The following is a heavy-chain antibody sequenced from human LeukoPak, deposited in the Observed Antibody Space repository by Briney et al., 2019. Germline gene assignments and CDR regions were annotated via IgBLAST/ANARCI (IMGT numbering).Heavy chain of an antibody. V-gene: IGHV3-74*01. CDR2: INTDESKI. D-gene: IGHD6-13*01. CDR1: GFTFSSHW. J-gene: IGHJ3*02. CDR3: AKFNRQLVRNAFDI. Sequence: PGGSLRLSCAASGFTFSSHWMHWVRQTPGKGLVWVSRINTDESKINHADSVKGRFTISRDNAKNMLYLQMNSLRAEDTAVYYCAKFNRQLVRNAFDIWGQGTMVTVSS.